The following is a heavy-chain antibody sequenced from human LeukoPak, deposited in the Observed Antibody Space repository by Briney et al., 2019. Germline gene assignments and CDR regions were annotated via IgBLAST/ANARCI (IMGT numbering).Heavy chain of an antibody. CDR1: GGSISSGDYY. D-gene: IGHD4-17*01. Sequence: PSQTLSLTRTVSGGSISSGDYYWSWIRQHPGKGLEWIGYIYYSGSTYYNLSLKSRLTISVDTSKNQFSLKVSSVTAADTAVYYCARYRFGDSPRYFLDYWGQGTLVFVSS. CDR3: ARYRFGDSPRYFLDY. V-gene: IGHV4-31*03. J-gene: IGHJ4*02. CDR2: IYYSGST.